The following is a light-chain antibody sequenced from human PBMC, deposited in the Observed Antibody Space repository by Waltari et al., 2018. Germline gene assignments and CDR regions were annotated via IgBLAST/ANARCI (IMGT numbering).Light chain of an antibody. CDR1: SSDDGGYNY. CDR2: DVT. Sequence: ALTQPRPVPGPPGPPAIIPCTGTSSDDGGYNYASWYQHLPGKAPKLIIYDVTKWPSSVPYPVSNSRSSNTASLTISELGDEDEAYCYCCASGSGPRVFGGGTKLTVL. V-gene: IGLV2-11*01. J-gene: IGLJ3*02. CDR3: CASGSGPRV.